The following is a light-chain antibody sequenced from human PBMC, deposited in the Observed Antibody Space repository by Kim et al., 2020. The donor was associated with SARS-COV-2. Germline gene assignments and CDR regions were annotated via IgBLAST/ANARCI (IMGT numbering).Light chain of an antibody. CDR2: DVD. V-gene: IGLV2-14*04. J-gene: IGLJ3*02. CDR3: SSFRSGKTLL. Sequence: GQSITISCTGTRSDVAAYNFVSWYQQHPGEAPKVIIYDVDNRPSGVSNRFSGSKSGNTASLTISEVQAEDEADYYCSSFRSGKTLLFGGGTQLTVL. CDR1: RSDVAAYNF.